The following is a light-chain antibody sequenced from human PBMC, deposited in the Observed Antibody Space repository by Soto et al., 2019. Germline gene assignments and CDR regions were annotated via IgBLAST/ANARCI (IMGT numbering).Light chain of an antibody. J-gene: IGLJ3*02. Sequence: QAVVTQEPSLTVSPGGTVTLTCGSDTGAVTTGYFPVWLQQKPGQPPRALIYSAFNKYSGTPARFSGSLLGGKAALTLSDVQPEDEADYYCLLFFGGAWVFGGGTKLTVL. CDR1: TGAVTTGYF. CDR2: SAF. V-gene: IGLV7-43*01. CDR3: LLFFGGAWV.